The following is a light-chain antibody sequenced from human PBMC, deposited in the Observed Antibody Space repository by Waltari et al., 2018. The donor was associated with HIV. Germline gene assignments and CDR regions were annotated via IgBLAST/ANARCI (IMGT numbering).Light chain of an antibody. J-gene: IGLJ3*02. CDR1: ALPKQY. CDR3: QSADSSGTYQV. Sequence: SYDLTQPPSVSVSPGQTARITCSGDALPKQYASWYQQKPGQAPVLVIYKDRERPSGIPERFSGSSSGTTVTLTISGVQAEDEADYYCQSADSSGTYQVFGGGTKLTVL. CDR2: KDR. V-gene: IGLV3-25*03.